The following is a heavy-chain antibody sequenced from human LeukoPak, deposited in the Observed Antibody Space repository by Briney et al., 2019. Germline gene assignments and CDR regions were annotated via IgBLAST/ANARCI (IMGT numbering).Heavy chain of an antibody. CDR2: ISRSGGTT. CDR3: AISPYFYDSIGYFP. D-gene: IGHD3-22*01. Sequence: PGGSLRLSCAASGFTFSSYAMSWVRQAPGKGLEWVSAISRSGGTTYYADSVKGRFTISRDNSKNTLYLQMNSLRAEDTAVYYCAISPYFYDSIGYFPWGQGTLVTVSS. V-gene: IGHV3-23*01. J-gene: IGHJ5*02. CDR1: GFTFSSYA.